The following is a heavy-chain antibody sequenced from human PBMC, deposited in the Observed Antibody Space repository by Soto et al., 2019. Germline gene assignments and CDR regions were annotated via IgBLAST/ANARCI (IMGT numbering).Heavy chain of an antibody. CDR2: ISISSSTR. Sequence: GGSLRLSCAASGFTFSSYVINWVRQAPGKGLEWVSYISISSSTRYYADSVRGRFTISRDSAKNTLSLQMNSLRAEDTAVYYCAREIYDDYDSSGFDHWGQGTLVTVSS. CDR3: AREIYDDYDSSGFDH. D-gene: IGHD3-22*01. V-gene: IGHV3-48*04. CDR1: GFTFSSYV. J-gene: IGHJ4*02.